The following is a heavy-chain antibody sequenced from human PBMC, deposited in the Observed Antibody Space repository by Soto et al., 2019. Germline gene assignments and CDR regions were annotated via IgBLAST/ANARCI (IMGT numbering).Heavy chain of an antibody. CDR2: IIPIFGTA. CDR3: AREGYSSSPDEPATYYFDY. V-gene: IGHV1-69*13. Sequence: SVKVSCKXSGGTFSSYAISWVRQAPGQGLEWMGGIIPIFGTANYAQKFQGRVTITADESTSTAYMELSSLRSEDTAVYYCAREGYSSSPDEPATYYFDYWGQGTLVTVSS. CDR1: GGTFSSYA. D-gene: IGHD6-6*01. J-gene: IGHJ4*02.